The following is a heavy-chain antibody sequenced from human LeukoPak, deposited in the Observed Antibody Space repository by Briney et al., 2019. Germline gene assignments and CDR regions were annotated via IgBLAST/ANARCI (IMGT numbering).Heavy chain of an antibody. Sequence: ASLKLSCKASGYTFTGYYMHWVRQAPGQGLEWRGIINPSGGSTSSAQTFHARVTMTRDMSTSTVYMDLSRLRPEDTTVYYFAGDGWNRGQFTCYYYSIDVWGKGTTDTVSS. CDR1: GYTFTGYY. D-gene: IGHD6-19*01. CDR2: INPSGGST. V-gene: IGHV1-46*01. J-gene: IGHJ6*03. CDR3: AGDGWNRGQFTCYYYSIDV.